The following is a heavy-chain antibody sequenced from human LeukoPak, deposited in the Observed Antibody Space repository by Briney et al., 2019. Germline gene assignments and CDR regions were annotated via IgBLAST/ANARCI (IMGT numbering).Heavy chain of an antibody. CDR3: ARDPFHCSGGSCLNWFDP. CDR1: GYTFTSYG. D-gene: IGHD2-15*01. V-gene: IGHV1-18*01. Sequence: GASVKVSCKASGYTFTSYGISWVRQAPGQGLEWMGWISAYNGNTNYAQKLQGRVTMTTDTSTSTAYMELRSLRSDDTAVYYCARDPFHCSGGSCLNWFDPWGQGTLVTVSS. CDR2: ISAYNGNT. J-gene: IGHJ5*02.